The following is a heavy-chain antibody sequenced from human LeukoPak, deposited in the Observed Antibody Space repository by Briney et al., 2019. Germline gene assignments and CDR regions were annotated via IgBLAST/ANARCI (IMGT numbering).Heavy chain of an antibody. D-gene: IGHD3-10*01. CDR2: IYYSGST. CDR3: ARAYYYGSGSYAFDI. V-gene: IGHV4-30-4*01. CDR1: GGSISSGDYY. Sequence: NPSQTLSLTCTVSGGSISSGDYYWSWIRQPPGKGLEWIGYIYYSGSTNYNPSLKSRVTISVDTSKNQFSLKLSSVTAADTAVYYCARAYYYGSGSYAFDIWGQGTMVTASS. J-gene: IGHJ3*02.